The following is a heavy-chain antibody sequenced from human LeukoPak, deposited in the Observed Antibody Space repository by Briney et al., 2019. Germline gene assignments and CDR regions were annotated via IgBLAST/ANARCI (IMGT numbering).Heavy chain of an antibody. CDR2: ISSSSSYI. V-gene: IGHV3-21*01. CDR1: GFTFSSYS. D-gene: IGHD3-22*01. Sequence: PGGSLRLSCAASGFTFSSYSMNWVRQAPGKGLEWVSSISSSSSYIYYADSVKGRFTIPRDNTKNSLYLQMNSLRAEDTAVYYCARDPWDYYDSSGYFDYWGQGTLVTVSS. J-gene: IGHJ4*02. CDR3: ARDPWDYYDSSGYFDY.